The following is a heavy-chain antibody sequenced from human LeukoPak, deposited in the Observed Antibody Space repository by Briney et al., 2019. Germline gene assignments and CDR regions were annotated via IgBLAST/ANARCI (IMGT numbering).Heavy chain of an antibody. V-gene: IGHV3-23*01. CDR3: AILPGYSSGWYEVNY. CDR1: GFTFSSYA. CDR2: IGGSGGST. J-gene: IGHJ4*02. Sequence: PGGSLRLSCAASGFTFSSYAMSWVRQAPGKGLEWVSGIGGSGGSTYYADSVKGRFTISRDNFRNTLYLQMNSPRAEDTAVYYCAILPGYSSGWYEVNYWGQGTLVTVSS. D-gene: IGHD6-13*01.